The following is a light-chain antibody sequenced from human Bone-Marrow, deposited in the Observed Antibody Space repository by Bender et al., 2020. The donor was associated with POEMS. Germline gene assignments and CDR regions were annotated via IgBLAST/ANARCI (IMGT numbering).Light chain of an antibody. CDR3: AAWDAGLNGGV. CDR1: NSDIGTYKY. Sequence: QSALTQPPSASGPPGQSVTISCSGTNSDIGTYKYVSWYQQHPGKAPKLIIYEVSKRPSGVPDRFSGSKSGHPASLTVSGLQSDDEADYFCAAWDAGLNGGVFGGGTNLTV. CDR2: EVS. V-gene: IGLV2-8*01. J-gene: IGLJ3*02.